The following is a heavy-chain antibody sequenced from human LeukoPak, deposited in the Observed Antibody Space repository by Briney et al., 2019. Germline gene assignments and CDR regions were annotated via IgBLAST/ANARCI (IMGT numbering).Heavy chain of an antibody. Sequence: ASVKVSCKPSGYSFTRNGISWVRQAPGPGLEWRAWISANSGNTNYAQNFQDRVTLTTDTSTSTAYMELRSLRSDDTAVYYCARDVNYAFDYWGQGTLVTVPS. CDR3: ARDVNYAFDY. D-gene: IGHD3-16*01. CDR2: ISANSGNT. V-gene: IGHV1-18*01. CDR1: GYSFTRNG. J-gene: IGHJ4*02.